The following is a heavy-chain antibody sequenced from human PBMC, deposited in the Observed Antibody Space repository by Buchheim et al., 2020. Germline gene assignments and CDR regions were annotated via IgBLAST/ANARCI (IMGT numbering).Heavy chain of an antibody. J-gene: IGHJ6*02. V-gene: IGHV3-74*01. CDR1: GFTFSSDW. CDR2: INPDVSIT. Sequence: EERLVESGGGLGQPGGSLRLSCAASGFTFSSDWMHWVRQAPGKGLVWVSRINPDVSITTYADSVKGRFTISRDNGRNTLYLQMNSLRSEDTAIYYCTRSASFCRGMDVWGQGTT. D-gene: IGHD1-26*01. CDR3: TRSASFCRGMDV.